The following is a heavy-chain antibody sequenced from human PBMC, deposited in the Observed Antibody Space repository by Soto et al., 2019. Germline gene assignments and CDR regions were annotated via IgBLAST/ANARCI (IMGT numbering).Heavy chain of an antibody. CDR3: TWVADVYETLFS. D-gene: IGHD3-22*01. J-gene: IGHJ3*01. CDR2: IKNGGSGAPR. V-gene: IGHV3-15*01. CDR1: GFTFTDAW. Sequence: VQLVESGGGLAKPGESLRLSCAASGFTFTDAWMSWVRQAPGKGLEWIGRIKNGGSGAPRDYAAAVKGRFSISRDDSKNTVYLQMNSLKIEDTAVYFCTWVADVYETLFSWGPGTMVTVSS.